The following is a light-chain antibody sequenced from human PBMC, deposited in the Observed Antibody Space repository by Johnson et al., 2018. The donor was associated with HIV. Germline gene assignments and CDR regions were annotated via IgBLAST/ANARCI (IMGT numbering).Light chain of an antibody. V-gene: IGLV1-51*01. CDR1: SSNIGNNF. Sequence: QSVSTQPPSVSAAPGQKVTISCSGSSSNIGNNFVSWYQQVPGTAPKLLIYDTDNRPSGIPDRFSGSKSGTSATLGISGLQTGDEADYYCGTWDSRLNVYLFGPGTKVTVL. J-gene: IGLJ1*01. CDR2: DTD. CDR3: GTWDSRLNVYL.